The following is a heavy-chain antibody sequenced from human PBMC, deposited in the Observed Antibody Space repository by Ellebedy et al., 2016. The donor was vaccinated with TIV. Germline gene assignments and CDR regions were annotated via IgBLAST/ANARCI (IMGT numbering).Heavy chain of an antibody. Sequence: SLKISXVASGFSLTDYAMHWVRQVPGEGLEWVSGIYWGSDRVDYADSVRGRFTISRDNAKNFLYLQMHSLRAEDTAVYYCVRARPYCGGDCFSFGNWGQGSLVTVSS. CDR3: VRARPYCGGDCFSFGN. V-gene: IGHV3-9*01. D-gene: IGHD2-21*02. CDR1: GFSLTDYA. J-gene: IGHJ4*02. CDR2: IYWGSDRV.